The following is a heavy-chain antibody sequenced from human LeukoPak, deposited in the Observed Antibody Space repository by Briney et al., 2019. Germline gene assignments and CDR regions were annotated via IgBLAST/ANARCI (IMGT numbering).Heavy chain of an antibody. CDR3: ARETSLPGYSGGLGFNY. CDR2: IYDSGTT. CDR1: GASISNWY. D-gene: IGHD6-19*01. Sequence: SSETLSLTCSVSGASISNWYWSWIRQPPGKGLEWIGHIYDSGTTNYYPSLKTRVTISMDTSKNQVSLELRSVTAADTAVYYCARETSLPGYSGGLGFNYWGQGTLVTVSS. V-gene: IGHV4-59*01. J-gene: IGHJ4*02.